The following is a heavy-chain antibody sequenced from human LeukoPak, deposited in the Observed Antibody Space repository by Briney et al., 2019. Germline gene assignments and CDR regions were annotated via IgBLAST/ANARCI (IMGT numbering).Heavy chain of an antibody. Sequence: SETLSLTCTVSGGSISSSSYYWGWIRQPPGKGLEWIGSIYYSGSTYYNPSLTSRVTISVDTSKNQFSLKLSSVTAADTAVYYCARLGDTARDLFDYWGQGTLVTVSS. CDR3: ARLGDTARDLFDY. CDR2: IYYSGST. V-gene: IGHV4-39*01. CDR1: GGSISSSSYY. D-gene: IGHD5-18*01. J-gene: IGHJ4*02.